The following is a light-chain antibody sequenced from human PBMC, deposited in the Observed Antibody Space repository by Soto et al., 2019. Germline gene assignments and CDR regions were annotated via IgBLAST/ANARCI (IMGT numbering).Light chain of an antibody. CDR2: EVN. V-gene: IGLV2-23*02. J-gene: IGLJ1*01. CDR1: SSNVGSYKL. Sequence: QSALTQPASVSGSPGQAITISCTGTSSNVGSYKLVSWYQQHPGKAPKLMIFEVNKRPSGVSNRFSGSRSGNPASLTISGLKVEDEADDYCCSSGGSPTYVFGTGTKLTVL. CDR3: CSSGGSPTYV.